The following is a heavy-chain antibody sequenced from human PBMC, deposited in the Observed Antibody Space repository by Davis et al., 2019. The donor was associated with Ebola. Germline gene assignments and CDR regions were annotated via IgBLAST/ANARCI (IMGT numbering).Heavy chain of an antibody. J-gene: IGHJ5*02. CDR1: GGSISSYY. CDR2: IYYSGST. Sequence: SETLSLTCTVSGGSISSYYWSWIRQPPGKGLEWIGYIYYSGSTNYNPSLKSRVTISVDTSKNQFSLKLSSVTAADTAVYYCARGQQWLGDWFDPWGQGTLVTVSS. CDR3: ARGQQWLGDWFDP. D-gene: IGHD6-19*01. V-gene: IGHV4-59*12.